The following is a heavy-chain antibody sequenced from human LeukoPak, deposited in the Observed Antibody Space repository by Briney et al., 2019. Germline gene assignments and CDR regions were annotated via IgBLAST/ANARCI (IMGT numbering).Heavy chain of an antibody. J-gene: IGHJ4*02. CDR3: AKDQNFDY. CDR1: GFTFSSYG. V-gene: IGHV3-30*18. CDR2: ISYDGSNK. Sequence: GGSLRLSCAASGFTFSSYGMHWVRQAPGKGLEWVAVISYDGSNKYYADSVEGRFTISRDNSKNTLYLQMNSLRAEDTAVYYCAKDQNFDYWGQGTLVTVSS.